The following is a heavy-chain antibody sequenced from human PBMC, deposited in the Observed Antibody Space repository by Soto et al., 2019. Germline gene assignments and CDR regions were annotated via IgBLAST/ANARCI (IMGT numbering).Heavy chain of an antibody. Sequence: QVKLVQSGAEVKKPGASVKVSCKASGYTFTSYGISWVRQAPGQGHEWMGWISAYNGNTNYAQKLQGRVTMTTDTSTRTAYMELRSLRSDDTAVYYCARDQFDSYGPKGGLDYWGQGTLVTVSS. CDR3: ARDQFDSYGPKGGLDY. CDR1: GYTFTSYG. V-gene: IGHV1-18*01. J-gene: IGHJ4*02. D-gene: IGHD5-18*01. CDR2: ISAYNGNT.